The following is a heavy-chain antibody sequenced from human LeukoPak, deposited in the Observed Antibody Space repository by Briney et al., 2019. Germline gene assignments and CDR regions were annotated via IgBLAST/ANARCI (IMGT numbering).Heavy chain of an antibody. V-gene: IGHV3-74*01. CDR1: GFTFSSYA. CDR2: INSDGSST. Sequence: HPGGSLRLSCAASGFTFSSYAMSWVRQAPGKGLVWVSRINSDGSSTSYADSVKGRFTISRDNAKNTLYLQMNSLRAEDTAVYYCARRSSRSPPYYFGYWGQGTLVTVSS. D-gene: IGHD2-2*01. J-gene: IGHJ4*02. CDR3: ARRSSRSPPYYFGY.